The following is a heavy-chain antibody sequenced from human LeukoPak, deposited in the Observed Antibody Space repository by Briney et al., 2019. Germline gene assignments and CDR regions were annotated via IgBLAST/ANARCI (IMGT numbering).Heavy chain of an antibody. CDR2: INPNSGGT. Sequence: ASVKVSCKASGYTFTGYYMRWVRQAPGQGLEWMGWINPNSGGTNYAQKFQGRVTMTRDTSISTAYMELSRLRSDDTAVYYCARDILGGYSYGDEYFQHWGQGTLVTVSS. CDR3: ARDILGGYSYGDEYFQH. V-gene: IGHV1-2*02. D-gene: IGHD5-18*01. CDR1: GYTFTGYY. J-gene: IGHJ1*01.